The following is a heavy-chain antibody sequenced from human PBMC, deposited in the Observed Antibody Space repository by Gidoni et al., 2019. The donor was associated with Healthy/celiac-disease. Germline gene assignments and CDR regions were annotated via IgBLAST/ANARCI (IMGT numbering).Heavy chain of an antibody. CDR3: ASGVIAAAGSFDY. V-gene: IGHV4-38-2*01. CDR2: IYHSGST. J-gene: IGHJ4*02. CDR1: GYSISSGYY. D-gene: IGHD6-13*01. Sequence: QVQLQESGPGLVKPSETLSLPCAVSGYSISSGYYWGWLRQPQGKGLEWIGIIYHSGSTYYNPSLKSRVTISVDTSKNQFSLKLSSVTAADTAVYYCASGVIAAAGSFDYWGQGTLVTVSS.